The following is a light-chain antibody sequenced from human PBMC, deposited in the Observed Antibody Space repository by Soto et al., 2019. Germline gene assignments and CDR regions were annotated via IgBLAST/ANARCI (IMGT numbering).Light chain of an antibody. CDR2: RNN. Sequence: QSVLTQPPSASGTPGQRVTISCSGSSSNIGGYYVSWYQQLPGTAPKVLIYRNNQRPSGVPDRLSGSKSGTSASLAISGLRSDDEADYYCAAWDDSLSGYVFGTGTKVTVL. CDR1: SSNIGGYY. CDR3: AAWDDSLSGYV. V-gene: IGLV1-47*01. J-gene: IGLJ1*01.